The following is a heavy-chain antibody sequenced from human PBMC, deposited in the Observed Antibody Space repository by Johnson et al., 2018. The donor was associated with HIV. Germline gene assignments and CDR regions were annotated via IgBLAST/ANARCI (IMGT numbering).Heavy chain of an antibody. D-gene: IGHD2-21*02. J-gene: IGHJ3*02. CDR2: ISYDGSNK. CDR1: GFTFSSYA. V-gene: IGHV3-30*04. CDR3: ASCGGDWRDAFDI. Sequence: QVQLVESGGGVVQPGRSLRLSCAASGFTFSSYAMHWVRQAPGKGLEWVAVISYDGSNKYYADSVKGRFTISRDNSKNTLYLQMNSLRAEDTAVYYCASCGGDWRDAFDIWGQGTMVTVSS.